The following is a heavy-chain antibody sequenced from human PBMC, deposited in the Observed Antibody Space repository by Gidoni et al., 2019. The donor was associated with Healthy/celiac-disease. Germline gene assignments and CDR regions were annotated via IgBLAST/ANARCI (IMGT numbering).Heavy chain of an antibody. D-gene: IGHD5-18*01. CDR3: ARQRQLWLHDY. V-gene: IGHV4-39*01. J-gene: IGHJ4*02. CDR1: GGSISSSSYY. CDR2: IYYSGST. Sequence: QLQLQESGPGLVKPSETLSLTCTVSGGSISSSSYYWGWIRQPPGKGLEWIGSIYYSGSTYYNPSLKSRVTISVDTSKNQFSLKLSSVTAADTAVYYCARQRQLWLHDYWGQGTLVTVSS.